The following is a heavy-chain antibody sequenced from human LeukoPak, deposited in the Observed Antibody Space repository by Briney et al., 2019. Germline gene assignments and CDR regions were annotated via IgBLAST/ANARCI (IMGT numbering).Heavy chain of an antibody. CDR3: ARERPAGYGYNY. J-gene: IGHJ4*02. D-gene: IGHD5-18*01. CDR2: ISSSGSTI. Sequence: GGSLRLSCAASGFTFSSYEMNWVRQAPGKGLEWDSYISSSGSTIYYADSVKGRFTIPKDNAKNSLYLQMNSLRAEDTAVYYCARERPAGYGYNYWGQGTLATVSS. CDR1: GFTFSSYE. V-gene: IGHV3-48*03.